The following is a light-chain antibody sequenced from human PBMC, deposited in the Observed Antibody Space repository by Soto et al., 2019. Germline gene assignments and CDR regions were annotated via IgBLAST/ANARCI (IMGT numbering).Light chain of an antibody. Sequence: EIVLTLSPGTLSLSPGERATLSCRASQSVSGSSLAWYQHKPGQAPRLLIYGASSRATGITDRFSGSGSGTDFTLTISRLEPEDFAVYYCQQYGSSPRTFGQGTKV. CDR3: QQYGSSPRT. CDR1: QSVSGSS. V-gene: IGKV3-20*01. J-gene: IGKJ1*01. CDR2: GAS.